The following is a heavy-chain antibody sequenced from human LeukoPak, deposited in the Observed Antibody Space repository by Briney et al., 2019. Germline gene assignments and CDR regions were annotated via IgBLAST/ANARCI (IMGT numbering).Heavy chain of an antibody. CDR2: ISYDGSNK. Sequence: GRSLRLSCAASGFTFSSYGMHWVRQAPGKGLEWVAVISYDGSNKYYADSVKGRFTISRDNSKNTLYLQMNSLRPEDTAVYYCAKESLSQYTSGWFPHGNVDYWGEGTLVTVSS. V-gene: IGHV3-30*19. D-gene: IGHD6-19*01. CDR1: GFTFSSYG. CDR3: AKESLSQYTSGWFPHGNVDY. J-gene: IGHJ4*02.